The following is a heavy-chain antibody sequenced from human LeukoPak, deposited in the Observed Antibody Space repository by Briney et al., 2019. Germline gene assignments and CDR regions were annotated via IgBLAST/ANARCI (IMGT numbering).Heavy chain of an antibody. J-gene: IGHJ4*02. CDR2: IIPIFGTA. V-gene: IGHV1-69*13. CDR3: AREAGDY. CDR1: GGTFSNYA. Sequence: SVKVSCKASGGTFSNYAISWVRQAPRQGLEWMGGIIPIFGTANYAQKFQGRVTITADESTSTAYMELRSLRSDDTAVYYCAREAGDYWGQGTLVTVSS.